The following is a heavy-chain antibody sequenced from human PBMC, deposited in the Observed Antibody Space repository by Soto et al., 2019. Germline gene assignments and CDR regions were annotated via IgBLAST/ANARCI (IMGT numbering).Heavy chain of an antibody. CDR3: AKGPAIVLVPAAMNYYYGMDV. Sequence: QVQLVESGGGVVQPGRSLRLSCAASGFTFSSYGMHWVRQAPGKGLEWVAVISYDGSNKYYADSVKGRFTISRDNSKNTLYLHMKSLRAEDTAVYYCAKGPAIVLVPAAMNYYYGMDVWGQGTTVTVSS. V-gene: IGHV3-30*18. CDR2: ISYDGSNK. D-gene: IGHD2-2*01. J-gene: IGHJ6*02. CDR1: GFTFSSYG.